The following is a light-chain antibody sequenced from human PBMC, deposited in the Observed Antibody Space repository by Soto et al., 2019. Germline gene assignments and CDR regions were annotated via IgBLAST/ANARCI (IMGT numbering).Light chain of an antibody. CDR3: QTWGTGFRV. J-gene: IGLJ3*02. V-gene: IGLV4-69*01. CDR2: LDSAGRH. Sequence: QSVLTQSPSASASLGASVKLTCTLSSGPSTYAIAWHQQQPEKGPRFLMNLDSAGRHSKGDEIPDRFSGSSSGAERYLTISSLQSEDEADYYCQTWGTGFRVFGGGTKLTVL. CDR1: SGPSTYA.